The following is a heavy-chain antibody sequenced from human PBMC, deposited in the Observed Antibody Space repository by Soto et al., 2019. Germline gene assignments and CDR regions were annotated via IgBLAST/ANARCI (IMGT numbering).Heavy chain of an antibody. CDR2: MHYSGST. V-gene: IGHV4-59*08. CDR1: GGSVTSYY. CDR3: ARLTTKPSNSGGYYYYMDV. J-gene: IGHJ6*03. Sequence: QVQLQESGPGLVKPSETLSLTCTVCGGSVTSYYWSWIRQPPGKGLEWIGYMHYSGSTNYNPSLKSRVTISVDTSKNQFSLNLSSVTAADTAVYYCARLTTKPSNSGGYYYYMDVWGKGTTVTVSS. D-gene: IGHD3-10*01.